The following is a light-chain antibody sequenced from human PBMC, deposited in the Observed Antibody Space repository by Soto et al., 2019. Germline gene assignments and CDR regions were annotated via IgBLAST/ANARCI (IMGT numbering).Light chain of an antibody. J-gene: IGLJ2*01. CDR1: SGHSSYI. CDR3: ETWDSNTRL. V-gene: IGLV4-60*03. CDR2: LEGSGSY. Sequence: QSVLTQSSSASASLGSSVKLTCTLSSGHSSYIIAWHQQQPGKAPRYLMKLEGSGSYNKGSGVPDPFSGSSSGADCYLTISNLQSEDEADYYCETWDSNTRLFGGGTKLTVL.